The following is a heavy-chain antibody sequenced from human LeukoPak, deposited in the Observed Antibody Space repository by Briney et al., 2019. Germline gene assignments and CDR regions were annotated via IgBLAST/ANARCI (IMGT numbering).Heavy chain of an antibody. CDR1: GFTFSDYN. V-gene: IGHV3-11*01. CDR2: ISRSGSTK. CDR3: ARHNYYGSGSDAFDI. J-gene: IGHJ3*02. D-gene: IGHD3-10*01. Sequence: GGSLRLSCAASGFTFSDYNMRWIRQAPGKGLEWVSSISRSGSTKYYADSVKGRFTISRDNAKNSLFLQMNSLRAEDTAVYYCARHNYYGSGSDAFDIWGQGTMVTVSS.